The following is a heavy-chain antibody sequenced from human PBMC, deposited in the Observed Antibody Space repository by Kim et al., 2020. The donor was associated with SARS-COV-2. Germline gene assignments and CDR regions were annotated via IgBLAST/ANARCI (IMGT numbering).Heavy chain of an antibody. CDR2: IYYSGST. CDR3: ARGDSYYDFWSGYYYGMDV. V-gene: IGHV4-39*07. Sequence: SETLSLTCTVSGGSISSSSYYWGWIRQPPGKGLEWIGSIYYSGSTYYNPSLKSRVTISVDTSKNQFSLKLSSVTAADTAVYYCARGDSYYDFWSGYYYGMDVWGQGTTVTVSS. J-gene: IGHJ6*02. D-gene: IGHD3-3*01. CDR1: GGSISSSSYY.